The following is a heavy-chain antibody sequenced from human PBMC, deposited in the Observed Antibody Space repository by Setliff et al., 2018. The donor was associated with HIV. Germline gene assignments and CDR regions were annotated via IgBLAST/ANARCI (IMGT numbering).Heavy chain of an antibody. V-gene: IGHV1-69*02. J-gene: IGHJ6*03. CDR3: ARCGAGEWHLYMDV. D-gene: IGHD3-16*01. CDR2: SIPILGIG. CDR1: GGTFSSYT. Sequence: GASVKVSCKASGGTFSSYTINWVRQAPGQGLEWMGRSIPILGIGNDEQAQKFKGRVTFTADKSTSTVYMELSSLRSEDTEVYYCARCGAGEWHLYMDVWGKVTAVTVSS.